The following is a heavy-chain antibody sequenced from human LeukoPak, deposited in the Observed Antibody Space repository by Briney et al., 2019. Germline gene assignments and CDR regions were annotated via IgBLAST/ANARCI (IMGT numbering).Heavy chain of an antibody. CDR1: GFTFSDYY. D-gene: IGHD1-26*01. CDR3: ARGPQESGSYYAPGFDY. CDR2: ISSSGSTI. J-gene: IGHJ4*02. V-gene: IGHV3-11*01. Sequence: GGSLRLSCAASGFTFSDYYMSWIRQAPGKGLEWVSYISSSGSTIYYADSVKGRFTISRDNAKNSLYLQMNSLRAEDTAVYYCARGPQESGSYYAPGFDYWAGEPWSPSPQ.